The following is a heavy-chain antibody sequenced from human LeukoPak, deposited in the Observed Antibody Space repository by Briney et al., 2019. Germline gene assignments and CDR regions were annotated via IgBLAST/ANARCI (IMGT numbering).Heavy chain of an antibody. CDR3: ARVGGVGATHTPSVYFDY. J-gene: IGHJ4*02. CDR2: IYYSGST. Sequence: KPSETLSLTCTVSGCSISSYYWSWLRQPPGKGLEGSGYIYYSGSTNYNPSLKSRVTISVDTSKNQFSLKLSSVTAADTAVYYCARVGGVGATHTPSVYFDYWGQGTLVTVSS. V-gene: IGHV4-59*01. D-gene: IGHD1-26*01. CDR1: GCSISSYY.